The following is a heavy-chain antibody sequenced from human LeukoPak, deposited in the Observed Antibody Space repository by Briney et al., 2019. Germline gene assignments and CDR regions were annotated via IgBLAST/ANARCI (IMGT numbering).Heavy chain of an antibody. Sequence: PGGSLRLSCAASGFSFTTHSMNWVRQAPGKGLEWVSFISVTSSFISYADSVKGRFTISRDNGENSLYLLMNSLRAEDTAVYYCVRELLWFGGPGAFDIWGQGAMVTVSS. CDR1: GFSFTTHS. V-gene: IGHV3-48*01. CDR2: ISVTSSFI. J-gene: IGHJ3*02. D-gene: IGHD3-10*01. CDR3: VRELLWFGGPGAFDI.